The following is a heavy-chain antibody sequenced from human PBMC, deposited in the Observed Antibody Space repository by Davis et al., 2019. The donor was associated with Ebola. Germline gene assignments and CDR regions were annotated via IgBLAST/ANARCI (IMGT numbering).Heavy chain of an antibody. J-gene: IGHJ5*02. CDR1: GGSISGYY. CDR3: ARGRYSPRVAVGVYAKFDA. Sequence: MPSETLSLTCTVSGGSISGYYWSWIRQPPGKGLEFIGYIHYSGRTNYNPSLKSRVTISVDTSKNQFSLKLTSVTAADTAEFYCARGRYSPRVAVGVYAKFDAWGQGTLVTVSS. CDR2: IHYSGRT. V-gene: IGHV4-59*12. D-gene: IGHD2-8*02.